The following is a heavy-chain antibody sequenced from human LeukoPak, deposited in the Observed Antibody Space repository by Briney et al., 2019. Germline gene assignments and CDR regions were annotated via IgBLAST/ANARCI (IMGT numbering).Heavy chain of an antibody. CDR3: ARGLDYGSGKYYFDY. CDR2: INHSGST. V-gene: IGHV4-34*01. Sequence: KPSETLSLTCAVYGGSFSGYYWSWICQPPGKGLEWIGEINHSGSTNYNPSLKSRVTISVDTSKNQFSLKLSSVTAADTAVYYCARGLDYGSGKYYFDYWGQGTLVTVSS. D-gene: IGHD3-10*01. J-gene: IGHJ4*02. CDR1: GGSFSGYY.